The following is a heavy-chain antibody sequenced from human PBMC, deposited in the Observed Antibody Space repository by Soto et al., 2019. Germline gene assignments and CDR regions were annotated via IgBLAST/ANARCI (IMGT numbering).Heavy chain of an antibody. V-gene: IGHV4-34*01. CDR1: GGSFSGYY. Sequence: PSETLSLTCAVYGGSFSGYYWSWIRQPPVKGLEWIGEINHSGSTNYNPSLKSRVTISVDTSKNQFSLKLSSVTAADTAVYYCAREVDTAMSGSGMDVRGQGTTVTVSS. J-gene: IGHJ6*02. D-gene: IGHD5-18*01. CDR2: INHSGST. CDR3: AREVDTAMSGSGMDV.